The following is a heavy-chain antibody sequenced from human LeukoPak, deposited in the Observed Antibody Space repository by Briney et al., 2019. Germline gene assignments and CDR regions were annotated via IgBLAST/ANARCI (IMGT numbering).Heavy chain of an antibody. CDR1: GFTFDDYG. Sequence: PGGSLRLSCAASGFTFDDYGMSWVRQAPGKGLDSFSGINWNGGSTGYADSVKGRFTISRDNAKNSLYLQMNSLRAEDTALYYCARGVDSSGYWYYFDYWGQGTLVTVSS. J-gene: IGHJ4*02. V-gene: IGHV3-20*04. CDR2: INWNGGST. CDR3: ARGVDSSGYWYYFDY. D-gene: IGHD3-22*01.